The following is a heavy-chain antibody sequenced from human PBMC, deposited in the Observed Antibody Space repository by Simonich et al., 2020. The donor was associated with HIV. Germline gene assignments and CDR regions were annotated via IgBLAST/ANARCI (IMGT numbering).Heavy chain of an antibody. CDR2: INHRGST. CDR1: GGSFSGYF. V-gene: IGHV4-34*01. D-gene: IGHD1-26*01. CDR3: ARLTASGLGEYFQH. Sequence: QVQLQQWGAGLLTPSETLSLTCAVYGGSFSGYFWSWIRQPPGKGLEWVGEINHRGSTNYNPSLKSRVTISVDTSKNQFSLKLSSVTAADTAVYYCARLTASGLGEYFQHWGQGTLVTVSS. J-gene: IGHJ1*01.